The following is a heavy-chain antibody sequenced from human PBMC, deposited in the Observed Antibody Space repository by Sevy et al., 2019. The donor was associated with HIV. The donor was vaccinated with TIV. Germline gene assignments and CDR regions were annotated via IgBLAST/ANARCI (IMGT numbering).Heavy chain of an antibody. Sequence: GGSLRLSCAASGFTFSSYGMHWVHQAPGKGLEWVAVIWYDGTNKYYADSVKGRFTNSGDNSKNTLYLQMNSLRAEDTAVYYCAKSVRGTWDAFDIWGQGTMVTVSS. D-gene: IGHD6-19*01. J-gene: IGHJ3*02. CDR1: GFTFSSYG. CDR2: IWYDGTNK. V-gene: IGHV3-33*06. CDR3: AKSVRGTWDAFDI.